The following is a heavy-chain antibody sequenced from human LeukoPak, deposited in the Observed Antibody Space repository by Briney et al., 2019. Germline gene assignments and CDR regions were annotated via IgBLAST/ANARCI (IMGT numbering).Heavy chain of an antibody. CDR3: AREGVSVTNFEY. CDR1: GGSFSGYY. J-gene: IGHJ4*02. CDR2: INHSGST. D-gene: IGHD5/OR15-5a*01. Sequence: SETLSLTCAVYGGSFSGYYWSWIRQPPGKGLEWIGEINHSGSTNYNPSLKTRVTISVDTSKNQFSLKLRSVTAADTAVYYCAREGVSVTNFEYWSQGTLVTVSS. V-gene: IGHV4-34*01.